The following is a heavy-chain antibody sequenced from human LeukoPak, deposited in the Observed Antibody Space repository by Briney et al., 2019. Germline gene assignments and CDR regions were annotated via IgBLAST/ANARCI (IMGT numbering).Heavy chain of an antibody. V-gene: IGHV3-48*02. CDR1: GFTFSSHS. CDR3: ARGGSGYGDYYYFYGMDV. J-gene: IGHJ6*02. Sequence: PGGSLRLSCAASGFTFSSHSMNWVRQAPGKGLEWVSYISSSSSTIYYADSVKGRFTISRDNAKNSLYLQMNSLRDEDTAVYYCARGGSGYGDYYYFYGMDVWGQGTTVTVSS. D-gene: IGHD3-22*01. CDR2: ISSSSSTI.